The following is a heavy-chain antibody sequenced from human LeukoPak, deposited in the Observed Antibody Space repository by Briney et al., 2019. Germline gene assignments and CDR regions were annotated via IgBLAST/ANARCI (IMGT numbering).Heavy chain of an antibody. D-gene: IGHD3-10*01. CDR1: GFNFDNYY. V-gene: IGHV3-7*04. CDR3: VRDGSGSDFSLDD. CDR2: IRHDGSDV. Sequence: GGSLRLSCVGSGFNFDNYYMSWVRQAPGKGLEWVADIRHDGSDVYHVDSVRGRFTISRDNAKNSVSLQMNSLNDEDTAVYYCVRDGSGSDFSLDDWGQGTLVTVSS. J-gene: IGHJ4*02.